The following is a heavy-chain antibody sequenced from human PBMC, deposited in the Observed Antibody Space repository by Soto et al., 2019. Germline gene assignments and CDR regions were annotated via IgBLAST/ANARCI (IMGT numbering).Heavy chain of an antibody. CDR2: NYYSGTTSYT. CDR3: AREPLT. J-gene: IGHJ4*02. CDR1: GGSISSGGCY. Sequence: QVQLQESGPGLVKPSQTLSLTCTVSGGSISSGGCYWSWIRQHTGKGLEWIGYNYYSGTTSYTYYNPSLKSRVTISVDTSKNQFSLKLSSVTAADTAVYYCAREPLTWGQGTLVTVSS. V-gene: IGHV4-31*03.